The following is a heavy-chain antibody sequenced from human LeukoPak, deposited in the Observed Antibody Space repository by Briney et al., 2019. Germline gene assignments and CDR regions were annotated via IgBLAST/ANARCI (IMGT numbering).Heavy chain of an antibody. Sequence: PGGSLRLSCAASGFTFSNYWVHWVRQAPGKGLVWVSRINRDGSTTSYADSVKGRFPVSRDNAKNTLNLQMNSLRAEDTAVYYCARNRKSGESSEIDFWGQGTLVTVSS. CDR2: INRDGSTT. CDR3: ARNRKSGESSEIDF. D-gene: IGHD3-10*01. V-gene: IGHV3-74*01. CDR1: GFTFSNYW. J-gene: IGHJ4*02.